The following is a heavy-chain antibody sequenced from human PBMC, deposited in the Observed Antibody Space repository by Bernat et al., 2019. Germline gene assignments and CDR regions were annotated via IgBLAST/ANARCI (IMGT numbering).Heavy chain of an antibody. CDR3: ARVSQLWLRYYYYYMDV. D-gene: IGHD5-18*01. Sequence: QVQLQESGPGLVKPSQTLSLTCTVSGGSISSGGYYWSWIRQHPGKGLEWIGYIYYSWSTYYNPSLKSRVTISVDTSKNQFSLKLSSVTAADTAVYYCARVSQLWLRYYYYYMDVWGKGTTVTVSS. CDR1: GGSISSGGYY. J-gene: IGHJ6*03. V-gene: IGHV4-31*03. CDR2: IYYSWST.